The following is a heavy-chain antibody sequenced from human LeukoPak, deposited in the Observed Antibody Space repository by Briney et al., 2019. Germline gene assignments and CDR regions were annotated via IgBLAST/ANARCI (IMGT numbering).Heavy chain of an antibody. CDR3: ARGEGPADNYYGSGSSYY. J-gene: IGHJ4*02. CDR1: GYTFTSYD. CDR2: MNPNSGNT. V-gene: IGHV1-8*01. D-gene: IGHD3-10*01. Sequence: ASVKVSCKASGYTFTSYDINWVRQATGQGLEWMGWMNPNSGNTGYAQKFQGRVTMTRNTSISTAYMELSSLRSEDTAVYYCARGEGPADNYYGSGSSYYWGQGTLVTVSS.